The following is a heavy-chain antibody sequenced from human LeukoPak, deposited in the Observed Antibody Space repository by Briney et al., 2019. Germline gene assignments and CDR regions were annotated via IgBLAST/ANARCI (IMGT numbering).Heavy chain of an antibody. J-gene: IGHJ4*02. V-gene: IGHV3-7*01. D-gene: IGHD2-15*01. CDR3: AREDGYCSGGDCYSYFDS. Sequence: GGSLRLSCAASGFTFSHYWMSWVRQAPGKGLEWVAYIKKTGSETYYVDSVKGRFTITRDNTRNSLFLQTYNLRVEDTAVYFCAREDGYCSGGDCYSYFDSWGQGTLVTVSS. CDR2: IKKTGSET. CDR1: GFTFSHYW.